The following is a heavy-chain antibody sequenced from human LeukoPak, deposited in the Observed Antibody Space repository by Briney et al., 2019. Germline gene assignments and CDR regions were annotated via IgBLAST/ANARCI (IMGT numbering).Heavy chain of an antibody. J-gene: IGHJ5*02. D-gene: IGHD2-15*01. CDR2: INHSGST. V-gene: IGHV4-34*01. CDR3: ARKTDCSGGSCYTFNWFGP. CDR1: GGSFSGYY. Sequence: SETLSLTCAVYGGSFSGYYWSWIRQPPGKGLEWIGEINHSGSTNYNPSLKSRVTISVDTSKNQFSLKLSSVTAADTAVYYCARKTDCSGGSCYTFNWFGPWGQGTLVTVPS.